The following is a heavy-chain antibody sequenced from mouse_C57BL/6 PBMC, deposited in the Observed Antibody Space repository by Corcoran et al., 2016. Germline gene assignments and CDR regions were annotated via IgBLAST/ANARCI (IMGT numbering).Heavy chain of an antibody. D-gene: IGHD1-1*01. V-gene: IGHV9-3*01. CDR2: INTYSGVP. Sequence: QIQLVQSGPELKKPGETVKISCKASGYTFTTYGMSWVKQAPGKGLKWMGWINTYSGVPTYADDFQGRFAFSLETSASTAYLQINNLKNEVTATYFCAKGGEVAAHVDYGREATTLTVSA. CDR3: AKGGEVAAHVDY. CDR1: GYTFTTYG. J-gene: IGHJ2*01.